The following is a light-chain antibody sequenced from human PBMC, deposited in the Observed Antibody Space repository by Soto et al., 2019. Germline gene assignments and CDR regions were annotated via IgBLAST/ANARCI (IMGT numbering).Light chain of an antibody. CDR1: QSLSSY. J-gene: IGKJ2*01. V-gene: IGKV3-20*01. Sequence: EIVLTQSPGTLSLSPGERATLSCRASQSLSSYLAWYQQKPGQAPRLLIYGASSRATGIPDRFSGSGSGTDFTLTISRLEAEDFAVYYCRQYGSSPSYTFGQGTKLEIK. CDR3: RQYGSSPSYT. CDR2: GAS.